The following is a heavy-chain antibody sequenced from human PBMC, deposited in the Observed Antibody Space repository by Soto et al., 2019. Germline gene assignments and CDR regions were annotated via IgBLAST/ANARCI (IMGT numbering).Heavy chain of an antibody. J-gene: IGHJ5*02. CDR3: ARAWIGISVVGTFDP. CDR2: IYHSGST. CDR1: GGSVSSGSYY. V-gene: IGHV4-61*01. Sequence: QVQLHESGPGLVKPSEPLSLTCTVSGGSVSSGSYYWSWIRQPPGKGLEWFGYIYHSGSTNCNPSLKSRVTKSVDTAKNQFSLKVSSVTAADTAVYYCARAWIGISVVGTFDPWGQGTLVTVST. D-gene: IGHD6-19*01.